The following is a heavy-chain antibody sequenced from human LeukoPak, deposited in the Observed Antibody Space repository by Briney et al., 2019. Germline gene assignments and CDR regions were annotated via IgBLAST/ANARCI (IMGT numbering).Heavy chain of an antibody. CDR1: GFTFSSYA. CDR2: ISGSGGST. D-gene: IGHD6-13*01. V-gene: IGHV3-23*01. Sequence: PGGSLRLSCAASGFTFSSYAMSWVRQAPGKGLEWVSAISGSGGSTYYADSVKGRFTISRDNSKNTLYLQMNSLRAEDTAVYYCAKDGSYSSYSSSWPGYYFDYWGQGTLVTVSS. CDR3: AKDGSYSSYSSSWPGYYFDY. J-gene: IGHJ4*02.